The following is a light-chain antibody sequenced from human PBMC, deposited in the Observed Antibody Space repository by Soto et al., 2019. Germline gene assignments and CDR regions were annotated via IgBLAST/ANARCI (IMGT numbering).Light chain of an antibody. J-gene: IGKJ1*01. Sequence: DIQMTQYPSSLSASVGDRVTITCRASQSISSYLNWYQQKPGKAPKVLIYATSNLQSGVPSRFSGSGSGTDFNLTISSLQPEDFATYYCQQSYSTPWTFGQGTKVEIK. CDR3: QQSYSTPWT. CDR2: ATS. V-gene: IGKV1-39*01. CDR1: QSISSY.